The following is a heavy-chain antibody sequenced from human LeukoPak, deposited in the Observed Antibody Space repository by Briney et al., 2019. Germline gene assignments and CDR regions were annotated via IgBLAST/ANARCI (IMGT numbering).Heavy chain of an antibody. CDR1: GYTFTDYY. CDR2: INPNSGVT. J-gene: IGHJ6*04. V-gene: IGHV1-2*02. CDR3: ARDSREVRGGDCFDV. D-gene: IGHD2-21*02. Sequence: ASVKVSCKASGYTFTDYYIHSVRQAPGQGLEWRGGINPNSGVTNYAQKFQGRVTMTRDTSITTGYMELSRLRSDDTAVYYCARDSREVRGGDCFDVWGKGTTVTVSS.